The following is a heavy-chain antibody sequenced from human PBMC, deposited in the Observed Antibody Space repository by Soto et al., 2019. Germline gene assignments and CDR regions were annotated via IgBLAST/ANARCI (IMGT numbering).Heavy chain of an antibody. CDR3: ARTQLLYRYNWFDP. CDR2: INHSGST. CDR1: GGSFSGYY. J-gene: IGHJ5*02. D-gene: IGHD1-1*01. V-gene: IGHV4-34*01. Sequence: NPSETLSLTCAVYGGSFSGYYWSWIRQPPGKGLEWIGEINHSGSTNYNPSLKSRVTISVDTSKNQFSLKLSSVTAADTAVYYCARTQLLYRYNWFDPWGQGTLVTVSS.